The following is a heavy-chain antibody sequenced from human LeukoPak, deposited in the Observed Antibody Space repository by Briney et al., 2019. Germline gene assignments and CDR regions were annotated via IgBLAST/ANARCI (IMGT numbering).Heavy chain of an antibody. CDR1: GYTFTSYD. Sequence: ASVKVSCKASGYTFTSYDINWVRQATGQGLEWMGWMNPNSGNTGYAQKFQGRVTMTRNTSISTAYMELSSLRSEDTAVYYCARGVRIVVVTAIPYYFDYWGQGTLVTVSS. V-gene: IGHV1-8*01. J-gene: IGHJ4*02. CDR2: MNPNSGNT. D-gene: IGHD2-21*02. CDR3: ARGVRIVVVTAIPYYFDY.